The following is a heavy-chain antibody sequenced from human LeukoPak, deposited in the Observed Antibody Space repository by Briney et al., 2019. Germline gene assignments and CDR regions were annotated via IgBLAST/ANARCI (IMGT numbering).Heavy chain of an antibody. CDR1: GYTFTRYY. V-gene: IGHV1-2*02. D-gene: IGHD6-13*01. CDR3: AHPGAAAGDDAFDI. CDR2: INPNSGGT. Sequence: ASVKVSCKASGYTFTRYYMHWVRQAPGQGLEWMGWINPNSGGTNYAQKFQGRVTMTRDTSISTAYMELSRLRSDDTAVYYCAHPGAAAGDDAFDIWGQGTMVTVSS. J-gene: IGHJ3*02.